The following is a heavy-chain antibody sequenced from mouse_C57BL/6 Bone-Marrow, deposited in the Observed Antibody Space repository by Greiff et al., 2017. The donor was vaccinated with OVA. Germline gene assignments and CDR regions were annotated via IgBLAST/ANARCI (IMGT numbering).Heavy chain of an antibody. CDR3: ARWEDY. V-gene: IGHV1-55*01. Sequence: QVQLKESGAELVKPGASVKMSCKASGYTFTSYWITWVKQRPGQGLEWIGDIYPGSGSTNYNEKFKSKATLTVDTSSSTAYMQLSSLTSEDSAVYYCARWEDYWGQGSTLTVSS. CDR2: IYPGSGST. CDR1: GYTFTSYW. J-gene: IGHJ2*01. D-gene: IGHD4-1*01.